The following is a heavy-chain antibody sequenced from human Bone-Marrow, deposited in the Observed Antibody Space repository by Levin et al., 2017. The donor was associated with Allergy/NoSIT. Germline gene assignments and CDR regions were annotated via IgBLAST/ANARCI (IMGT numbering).Heavy chain of an antibody. CDR1: GFTFSSFG. CDR2: IMYDGSDK. CDR3: ARDPNRIGWDFDY. J-gene: IGHJ4*02. D-gene: IGHD1-26*01. Sequence: PGGSLRLSCAASGFTFSSFGFHWVRQAPGKGLEWVALIMYDGSDKFYADSVKGRFTISRDSSKSTVYLQMNSLKPEDAAVYYCARDPNRIGWDFDYWGQGTLVTVSS. V-gene: IGHV3-33*01.